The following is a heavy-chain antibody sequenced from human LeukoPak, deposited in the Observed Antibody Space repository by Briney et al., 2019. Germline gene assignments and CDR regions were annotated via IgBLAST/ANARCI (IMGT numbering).Heavy chain of an antibody. D-gene: IGHD1-26*01. CDR3: ARVGATTAYGMDV. CDR2: IYSGGST. V-gene: IGHV3-53*04. J-gene: IGHJ6*02. CDR1: GFTVSSNY. Sequence: QSGGSLRLSCAASGFTVSSNYMSWVRQAPGKGLEWVSVIYSGGSTYYADSVKGRFTISRHNSKNTLYLQMNSLRAEDTAVYYCARVGATTAYGMDVWGQGTTVTVSS.